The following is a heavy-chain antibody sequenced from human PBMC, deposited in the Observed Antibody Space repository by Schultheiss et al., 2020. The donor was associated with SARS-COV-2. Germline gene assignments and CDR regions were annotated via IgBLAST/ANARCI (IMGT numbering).Heavy chain of an antibody. D-gene: IGHD6-19*01. Sequence: GGSLRLSCKGSGYSFTSYWIGWVRQMPGKGLEWMGIIYPGDSDTRYSPSFQGQVTISADKSITTAYLQWSSLKASDTAMYYCARRGIAVAGTGKFDYWGQGALVTVST. J-gene: IGHJ4*02. CDR2: IYPGDSDT. CDR1: GYSFTSYW. V-gene: IGHV5-51*01. CDR3: ARRGIAVAGTGKFDY.